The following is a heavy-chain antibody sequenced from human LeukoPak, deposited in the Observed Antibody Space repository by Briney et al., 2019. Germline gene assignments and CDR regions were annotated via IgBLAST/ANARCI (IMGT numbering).Heavy chain of an antibody. CDR2: ISSSGSTI. CDR1: GFTFSDYY. D-gene: IGHD2-2*01. J-gene: IGHJ6*02. Sequence: PGGSLRLSCAASGFTFSDYYMSWIRQAPGKGLEWVSYISSSGSTIYYADSVKGRFTISRDNAKNSLYLQMNSLGAEDTALYYCAKDIEYQTAIYYGMDVWGQGTTVTVSS. CDR3: AKDIEYQTAIYYGMDV. V-gene: IGHV3-11*01.